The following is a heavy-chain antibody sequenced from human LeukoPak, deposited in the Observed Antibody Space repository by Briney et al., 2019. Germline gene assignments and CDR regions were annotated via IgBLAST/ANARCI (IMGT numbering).Heavy chain of an antibody. CDR2: IYPGDSDT. V-gene: IGHV5-51*01. CDR1: GYSFTSYW. CDR3: ARHLLVGSGYYLGDY. Sequence: GESLKISCKGSGYSFTSYWIGWVRQMPGKGLEWMGIIYPGDSDTRYSPSFQGQVTISADKSISTAYLQWSSLKASDTAMYYCARHLLVGSGYYLGDYWGQGTLVTVSS. J-gene: IGHJ4*02. D-gene: IGHD3-22*01.